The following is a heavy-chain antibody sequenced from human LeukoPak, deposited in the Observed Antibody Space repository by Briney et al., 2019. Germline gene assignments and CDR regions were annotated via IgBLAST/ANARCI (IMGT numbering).Heavy chain of an antibody. CDR3: AKGHGSGSYFFDY. CDR2: ISYDGSNK. D-gene: IGHD3-10*01. CDR1: GFTFSSYA. V-gene: IGHV3-30-3*01. J-gene: IGHJ4*02. Sequence: GGSLRLSCAASGFTFSSYAMHWVRQAPGKGLEWVAVISYDGSNKYYADSVKGRFTISRDNSKNTLYLQMNSLRAEDTAVYYCAKGHGSGSYFFDYWGQGTLVTVSS.